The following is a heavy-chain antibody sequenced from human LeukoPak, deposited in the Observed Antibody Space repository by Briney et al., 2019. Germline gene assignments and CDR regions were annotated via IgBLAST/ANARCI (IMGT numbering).Heavy chain of an antibody. CDR2: MNPNSGNT. D-gene: IGHD5-18*01. Sequence: GASVKVSCKASGYTFTSYDINWVRQATGQGLEWMGWMNPNSGNTGYAQKFQGRVTMTRNTSISTAYMELSSLRSEDTAVYYCARKNVDTAMAQTYYYGMDVWGQGTTVTVSS. CDR3: ARKNVDTAMAQTYYYGMDV. CDR1: GYTFTSYD. J-gene: IGHJ6*02. V-gene: IGHV1-8*01.